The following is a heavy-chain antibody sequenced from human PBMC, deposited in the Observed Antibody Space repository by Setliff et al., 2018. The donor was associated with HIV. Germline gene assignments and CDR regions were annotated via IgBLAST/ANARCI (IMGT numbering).Heavy chain of an antibody. CDR3: AKVGDYADGLDY. Sequence: ASVKVSCKASGYTFNIYAINWVRQAPGQGLEWMGWINTKTAYPMYARDFTGHFVFSLDTSLTTAFLQINSLKAGDTAMYYCAKVGDYADGLDYWGQGTMVTVSS. V-gene: IGHV7-4-1*02. CDR2: INTKTAYP. D-gene: IGHD4-17*01. J-gene: IGHJ4*02. CDR1: GYTFNIYA.